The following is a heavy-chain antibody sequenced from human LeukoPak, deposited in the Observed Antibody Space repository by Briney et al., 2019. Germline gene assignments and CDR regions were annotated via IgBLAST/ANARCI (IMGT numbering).Heavy chain of an antibody. CDR3: AKGEQWLDY. V-gene: IGHV3-33*06. CDR1: GFTFSSYG. J-gene: IGHJ4*02. D-gene: IGHD6-19*01. Sequence: GRSLRLSCAASGFTFSSYGMHWVRQAPGKGLEWVAVIWYDGSNKYYADSVKGRFTIPRDNSKNTLYLQMNSLRAEDTAVYYCAKGEQWLDYWGQGTLVTVSS. CDR2: IWYDGSNK.